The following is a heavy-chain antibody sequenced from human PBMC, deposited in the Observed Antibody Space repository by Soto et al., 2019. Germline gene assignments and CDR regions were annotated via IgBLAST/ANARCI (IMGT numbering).Heavy chain of an antibody. CDR1: GGTFGRNA. CDR3: ARPQGIGWCFNALDF. J-gene: IGHJ3*01. CDR2: IIPMFGTA. V-gene: IGHV1-69*01. Sequence: QVVLVQSGAEMKNPGSSVKVSCKASGGTFGRNAINWVRQAPGQGLEWMGGIIPMFGTANHAQKFRDRIMITADESRKTVYLEVNSMRSEDTAIYYCARPQGIGWCFNALDFWGQGTKVIVSS. D-gene: IGHD2-15*01.